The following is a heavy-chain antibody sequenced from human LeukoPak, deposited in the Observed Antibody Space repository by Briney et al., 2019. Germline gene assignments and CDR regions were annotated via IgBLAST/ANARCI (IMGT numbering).Heavy chain of an antibody. V-gene: IGHV1-24*01. D-gene: IGHD2-8*01. J-gene: IGHJ6*03. CDR2: FDPEDGET. CDR1: GYTLTELS. CDR3: ATSPEYCTNGVCYYYYYMDV. Sequence: ASVKVSCKVSGYTLTELSMHWVRQAPGKGLEWMGGFDPEDGETIYAQKFQGRVTMTEDTSTDTAHMELSSLRSEDTAVYYCATSPEYCTNGVCYYYYYMDVWGKGTTVTVSS.